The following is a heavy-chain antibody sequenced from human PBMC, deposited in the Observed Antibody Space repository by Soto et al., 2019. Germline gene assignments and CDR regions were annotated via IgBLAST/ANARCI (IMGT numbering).Heavy chain of an antibody. CDR3: ARGGSGWYGGDYYYYGMDV. CDR1: GYTFTGYY. Sequence: QVQLVQSGAEVKKPGASVKVSCKASGYTFTGYYMHWVRQAPGQGLEWMGWINPNSGGTNYAQKFQGWVTMTRDTYIRTAYRELSRLRSDDTAVYYCARGGSGWYGGDYYYYGMDVWGKGNTVTVSS. V-gene: IGHV1-2*04. CDR2: INPNSGGT. D-gene: IGHD6-19*01. J-gene: IGHJ6*04.